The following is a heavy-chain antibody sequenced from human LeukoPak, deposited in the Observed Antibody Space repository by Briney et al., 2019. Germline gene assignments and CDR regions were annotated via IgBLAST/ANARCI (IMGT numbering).Heavy chain of an antibody. CDR3: ARSLGRYYLFDY. J-gene: IGHJ4*02. D-gene: IGHD3-10*01. Sequence: SQTLSLTCTVSGGSISSGGYFWRWVRQHPGKGLEWIGYIYYSGSTYYNPSLKSRVTISVDTSKNQYAMKLSSVTAADTAVYYCARSLGRYYLFDYWGQGTLVTVSS. CDR1: GGSISSGGYF. V-gene: IGHV4-31*03. CDR2: IYYSGST.